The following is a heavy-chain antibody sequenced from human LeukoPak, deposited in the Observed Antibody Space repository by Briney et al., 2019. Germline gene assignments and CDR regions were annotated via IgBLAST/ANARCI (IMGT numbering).Heavy chain of an antibody. CDR2: ISGSGGST. Sequence: TGGSVRLSCAASGFTFSSYAMSWVRQAPGKGLEWVSAISGSGGSTYYADSVKGRFTISRDNAKNSLYLQMNSLRAEDTAVYYCARDRDGRDVDYLRQGTLVTVSS. J-gene: IGHJ4*02. D-gene: IGHD1-26*01. CDR3: ARDRDGRDVDY. CDR1: GFTFSSYA. V-gene: IGHV3-23*01.